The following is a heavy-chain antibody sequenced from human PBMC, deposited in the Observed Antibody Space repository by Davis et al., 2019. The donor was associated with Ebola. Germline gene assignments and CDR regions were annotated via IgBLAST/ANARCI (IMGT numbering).Heavy chain of an antibody. V-gene: IGHV6-1*01. CDR1: GDSVSSSANGA. CDR2: TYYNSRLYL. Sequence: HSQTLSLTCDISGDSVSSSANGAWNWIRQSPSRGLEWLGRTYYNSRLYLDYAMFVKGRITINPDTSKNQFSLHLTSVTPEDTAVYFCARGFFRDGFDVWGQGTVITVSS. J-gene: IGHJ3*01. D-gene: IGHD3-3*01. CDR3: ARGFFRDGFDV.